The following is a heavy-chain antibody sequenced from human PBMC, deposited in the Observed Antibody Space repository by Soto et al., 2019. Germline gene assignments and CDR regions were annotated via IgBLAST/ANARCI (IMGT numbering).Heavy chain of an antibody. CDR3: ARRFNTVVPVATWDNWFNP. J-gene: IGHJ5*02. D-gene: IGHD2-2*01. V-gene: IGHV1-18*01. Sequence: ASVKVSCKASGYTFTSYGISWVRQAPGQGLEWMGWISAYNGNTKNAQKLQGRVTITTDTSTSTAYMELRSLRSDDTAGYYCARRFNTVVPVATWDNWFNPGGKGTLVTVS. CDR1: GYTFTSYG. CDR2: ISAYNGNT.